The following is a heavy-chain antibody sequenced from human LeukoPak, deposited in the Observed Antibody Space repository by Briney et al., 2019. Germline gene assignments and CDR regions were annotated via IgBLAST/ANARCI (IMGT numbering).Heavy chain of an antibody. CDR3: VRDRHILRFLDGAFDV. J-gene: IGHJ3*01. V-gene: IGHV3-30*04. CDR2: ISYDGSEN. CDR1: GFTFNEHA. D-gene: IGHD3-3*01. Sequence: GGSLRLSCLGSGFTFNEHALHWVRQAPGKGLDWVAIISYDGSENDYADSVKGRFTISRDNSKNTIYLQMNSLTTDDTALYYCVRDRHILRFLDGAFDVWGRGTMVTVSS.